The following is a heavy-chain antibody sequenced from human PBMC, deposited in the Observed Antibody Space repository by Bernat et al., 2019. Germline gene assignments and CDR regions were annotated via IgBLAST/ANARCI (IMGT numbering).Heavy chain of an antibody. V-gene: IGHV3-33*01. CDR3: ARERILDSSGWSWDY. CDR1: GFTFSSYG. Sequence: QVQLVESGGGVVQPGRSLRLSCAASGFTFSSYGMHWVRQAPGKGLEWVAVIWYDGSNKYYADSVKDRFTISRDNSKKTLYLQMNSLRAEDTAVYYCARERILDSSGWSWDYWGQGTLVTVSS. J-gene: IGHJ4*02. D-gene: IGHD6-19*01. CDR2: IWYDGSNK.